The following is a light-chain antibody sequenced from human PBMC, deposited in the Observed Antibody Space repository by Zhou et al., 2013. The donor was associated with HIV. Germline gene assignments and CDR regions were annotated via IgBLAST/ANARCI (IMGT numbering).Light chain of an antibody. CDR1: QYGS. CDR2: SGS. V-gene: IGKV3-20*01. J-gene: IGKJ2*01. Sequence: LTQSPGTLSLSPGETAILSCRTSQYGSLAWYQRRPGQAPRLVIYSGSTRATGIPDRFSGSRWGADYNLTISNLESEDFGIYYCQQYEFFGQGTK. CDR3: QQYEF.